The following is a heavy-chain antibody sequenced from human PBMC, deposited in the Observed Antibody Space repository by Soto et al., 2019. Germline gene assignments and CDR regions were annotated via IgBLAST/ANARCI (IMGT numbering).Heavy chain of an antibody. CDR1: GFPFSSYA. CDR2: ISYDGSNK. CDR3: AREGEEYYDSSGSSYFDY. J-gene: IGHJ4*02. D-gene: IGHD3-22*01. V-gene: IGHV3-30-3*01. Sequence: GGSLRLSCAASGFPFSSYAMHWVRQAPGKGLEWVAVISYDGSNKYYADSVKGRFTISRDNSKNTLYLQMNSLRAEDTAVYYCAREGEEYYDSSGSSYFDYWGQGTLVTVSS.